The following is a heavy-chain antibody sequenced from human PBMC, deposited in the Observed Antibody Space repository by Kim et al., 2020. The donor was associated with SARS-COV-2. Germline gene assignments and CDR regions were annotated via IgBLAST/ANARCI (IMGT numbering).Heavy chain of an antibody. CDR2: ISSSSYT. CDR1: GFTFSDYY. V-gene: IGHV3-11*06. CDR3: ARVTGTTTNYYDSSGYNNWFDP. D-gene: IGHD3-22*01. J-gene: IGHJ5*02. Sequence: GGSLRLSCAASGFTFSDYYMSWIRQAPGKGLEWVSYISSSSYTNYADSVKGRFTISRDNAKNSLYLQMNSLRAEDTAVYYCARVTGTTTNYYDSSGYNNWFDPWGQGTLVTVSS.